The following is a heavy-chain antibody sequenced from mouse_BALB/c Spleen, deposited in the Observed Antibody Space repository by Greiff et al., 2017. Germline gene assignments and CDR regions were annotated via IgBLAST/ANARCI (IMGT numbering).Heavy chain of an antibody. V-gene: IGHV1-18*01. CDR2: INPYNGGT. Sequence: VQLKESGPELVKPGASMKISCKASGYSFTGYTMNWVKQSHGKNLEWIGLINPYNGGTNYNQKFKGKATLTVDKSSSTAYMELLSLTSEDSAVYYCAREYGNYENAMDYWGQGTSVTVSS. CDR3: AREYGNYENAMDY. J-gene: IGHJ4*01. CDR1: GYSFTGYT. D-gene: IGHD2-10*02.